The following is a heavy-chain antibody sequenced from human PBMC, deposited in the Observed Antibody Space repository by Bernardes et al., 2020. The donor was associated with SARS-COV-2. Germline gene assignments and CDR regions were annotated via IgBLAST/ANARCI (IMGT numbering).Heavy chain of an antibody. CDR2: ISAYNGNT. Sequence: ASVKVSCKASGYTFTSYGISWVRQAPGQGLEWMGWISAYNGNTNYAQKLQGRVTMTTDTSTSTAYMELRSLRSDDTAMYYCARGSLMDDFWSGYYTYWGSPGIDYWGQGTLVTVSS. J-gene: IGHJ4*02. CDR3: ARGSLMDDFWSGYYTYWGSPGIDY. V-gene: IGHV1-18*04. CDR1: GYTFTSYG. D-gene: IGHD3-3*01.